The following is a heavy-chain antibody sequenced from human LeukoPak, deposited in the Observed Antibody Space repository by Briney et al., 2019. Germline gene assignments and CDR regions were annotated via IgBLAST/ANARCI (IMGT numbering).Heavy chain of an antibody. V-gene: IGHV3-23*01. D-gene: IGHD6-19*01. CDR3: ANQDSSGWYYFDY. J-gene: IGHJ4*02. CDR2: ISGSGGST. Sequence: GRSLRLSCAAPGFTFSSYAMSWVRQAPGKGLEWVSAISGSGGSTYYADSVKGRFTISRDNSKNTLYLQMNSLRAEDTAVYYCANQDSSGWYYFDYWGQGTLVTVSS. CDR1: GFTFSSYA.